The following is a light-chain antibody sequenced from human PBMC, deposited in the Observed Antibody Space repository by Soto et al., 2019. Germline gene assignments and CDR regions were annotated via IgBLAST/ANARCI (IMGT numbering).Light chain of an antibody. CDR2: GAS. J-gene: IGKJ4*01. Sequence: EIVLTQSPGTLSVSPGERATLSCRASQSVGRNYLAWYQQKPGQAPRLLIDGASSRATGIPDRFSGSGSGTDFTLTISRLEPEDFAVYYCQQNATSPLTFGGGTKVETK. V-gene: IGKV3-20*01. CDR3: QQNATSPLT. CDR1: QSVGRNY.